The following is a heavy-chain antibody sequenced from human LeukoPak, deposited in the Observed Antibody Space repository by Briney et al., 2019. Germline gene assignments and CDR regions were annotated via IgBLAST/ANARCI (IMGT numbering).Heavy chain of an antibody. CDR3: ARESAVATGAFDY. D-gene: IGHD5-12*01. CDR1: GFTFSHYG. Sequence: GGSLRLSCVASGFTFSHYGISWVRQAPGKGLEWVSHITGSGDISRYADSVQGRFTISRDNDKNSLFLQMSSLRGEDTAVYYCARESAVATGAFDYWGRGTLVTVSS. CDR2: ITGSGDIS. V-gene: IGHV3-48*01. J-gene: IGHJ4*02.